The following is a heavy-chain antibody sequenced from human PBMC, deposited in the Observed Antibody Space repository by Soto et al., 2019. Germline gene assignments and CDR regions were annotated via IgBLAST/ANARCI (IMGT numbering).Heavy chain of an antibody. J-gene: IGHJ6*02. D-gene: IGHD1-1*01. Sequence: SETLSLTCTVSGDSISSADYYWGWIRQTPGKGLEWIGHIFYSGTTYYNPSLKSRLTISVDTSKNHFSPRLTSVTAADTAVYYCARDLWVEPELYYYGMDVWGQGTTVTVSS. CDR3: ARDLWVEPELYYYGMDV. V-gene: IGHV4-30-4*01. CDR1: GDSISSADYY. CDR2: IFYSGTT.